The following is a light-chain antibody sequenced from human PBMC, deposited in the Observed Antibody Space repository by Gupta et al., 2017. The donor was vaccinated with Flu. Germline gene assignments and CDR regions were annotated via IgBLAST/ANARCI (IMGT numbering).Light chain of an antibody. CDR1: QGIDSH. CDR2: ATS. Sequence: FHMTQSPSLLSASVGDRVIITCRASQGIDSHLVWYQKKPGKAPEVLIYATSTLQSGVPSRFSGSGSGTEFTLTVSSLQPEDFATYYCQQVKTYPLTFGGGTKVEIK. CDR3: QQVKTYPLT. V-gene: IGKV1-9*01. J-gene: IGKJ4*01.